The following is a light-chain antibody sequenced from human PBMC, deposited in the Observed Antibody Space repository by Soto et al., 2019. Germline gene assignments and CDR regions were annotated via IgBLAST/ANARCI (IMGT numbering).Light chain of an antibody. CDR3: QQYNASSWT. V-gene: IGKV3-20*01. CDR2: GAS. J-gene: IGKJ1*01. Sequence: EFAGSPGSLSVSLWEGASLSYRDRQSVSSSQLAWYQQKPGQAPRLLMYGASSRATGIPDRLSGSGHGTDFTLALSSLHPDDVAIYYCQQYNASSWTFGQGTKVDIK. CDR1: QSVSSSQ.